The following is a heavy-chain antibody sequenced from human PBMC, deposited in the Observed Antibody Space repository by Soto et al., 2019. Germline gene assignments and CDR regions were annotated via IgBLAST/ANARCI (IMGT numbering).Heavy chain of an antibody. Sequence: SETLSLTCTVSGGSISSYYWSWIRQPPGKGLEWIGYIYYSGSTNYNPSLKSRVTISVDTSKNQFSLKLSSVTAADTAVYYCARSLRVKDGDFWSGPNAFDIWGQGTMVTVSS. V-gene: IGHV4-59*08. CDR2: IYYSGST. J-gene: IGHJ3*02. CDR3: ARSLRVKDGDFWSGPNAFDI. D-gene: IGHD3-3*01. CDR1: GGSISSYY.